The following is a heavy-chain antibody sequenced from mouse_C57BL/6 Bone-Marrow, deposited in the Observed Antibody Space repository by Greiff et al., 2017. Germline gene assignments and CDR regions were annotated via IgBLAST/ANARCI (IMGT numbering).Heavy chain of an antibody. CDR3: ARWGTGTGPWFAY. J-gene: IGHJ3*01. V-gene: IGHV1-82*01. CDR1: GYAFSSSW. Sequence: VQLQQSGPELVKPGASVKISCKASGYAFSSSWMNWVKQRPGKGLEWIGRIYPGDGATNYNGKFKGKATLTADKSSSTAYMQLSCLTSEDSAVYFCARWGTGTGPWFAYWGQGTLVTVSA. CDR2: IYPGDGAT. D-gene: IGHD4-1*01.